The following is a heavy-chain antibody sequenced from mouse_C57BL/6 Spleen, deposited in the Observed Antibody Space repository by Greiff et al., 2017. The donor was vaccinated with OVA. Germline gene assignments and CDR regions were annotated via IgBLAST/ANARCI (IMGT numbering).Heavy chain of an antibody. D-gene: IGHD2-10*01. CDR3: ARFPYS. J-gene: IGHJ3*01. V-gene: IGHV1-59*01. Sequence: QVQLKQPGAELVRPGTSVKLSCKASGYTFTSYWMHWVKQRPGQGLEWIGVIDPSDSYTNYNQKFKGKATLTVDTSSSTAYMQLSSLTSEDSAVYYCARFPYSWGQGTLITVSA. CDR2: IDPSDSYT. CDR1: GYTFTSYW.